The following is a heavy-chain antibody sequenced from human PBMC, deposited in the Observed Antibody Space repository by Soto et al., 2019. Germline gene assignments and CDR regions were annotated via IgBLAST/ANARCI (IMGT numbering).Heavy chain of an antibody. D-gene: IGHD3-3*01. J-gene: IGHJ6*02. CDR1: GFTFSSYA. CDR2: ISYDGSNK. Sequence: QVQLVESGGGVVQPGRSLRLSCAASGFTFSSYAMHWVRQAPGKGLEWVAVISYDGSNKYYADSVKGRFTISRDNSKNTLYLQMNSLRAEDTAVYYCARGHYDFWSGPDYYDMDVWGQGTTVTVSS. V-gene: IGHV3-30-3*01. CDR3: ARGHYDFWSGPDYYDMDV.